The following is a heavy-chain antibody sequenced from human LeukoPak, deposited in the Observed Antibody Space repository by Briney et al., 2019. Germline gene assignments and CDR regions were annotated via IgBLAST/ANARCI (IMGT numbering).Heavy chain of an antibody. J-gene: IGHJ6*02. CDR2: INPNSGGT. D-gene: IGHD2-15*01. CDR3: ARDLAVVVAATRVIGRDYYGMDV. CDR1: GYTFTGYY. V-gene: IGHV1-2*02. Sequence: GASVKVSCKASGYTFTGYYMHWVRQAPGQGLEWMGWINPNSGGTNYAQKFQGRVTMTRDTSIGTAYMELSRLRSDDTAVYYCARDLAVVVAATRVIGRDYYGMDVWGQGTTVTVSS.